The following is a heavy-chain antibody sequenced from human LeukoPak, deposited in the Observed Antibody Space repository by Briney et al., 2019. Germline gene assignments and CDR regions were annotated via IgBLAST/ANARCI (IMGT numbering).Heavy chain of an antibody. J-gene: IGHJ4*02. CDR2: INHSGST. D-gene: IGHD5-12*01. CDR1: GGSFSGYY. Sequence: TPSETLSLTCAVYGGSFSGYYWSWIRQPPGKGLEWTGEINHSGSTNYNPSLKSRVTISVDTSKNQFSLKLSSVTAADTAVYYCAILRGYSGYGYWGQGTLVTVSS. V-gene: IGHV4-34*01. CDR3: AILRGYSGYGY.